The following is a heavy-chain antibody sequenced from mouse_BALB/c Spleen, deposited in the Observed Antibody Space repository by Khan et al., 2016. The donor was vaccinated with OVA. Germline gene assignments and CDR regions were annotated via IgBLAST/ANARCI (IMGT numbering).Heavy chain of an antibody. D-gene: IGHD2-14*01. CDR3: ATNYRYDLYFYS. V-gene: IGHV1S136*01. Sequence: VQLQQSGPELVKPGASVKMSCTASGYTFTSYVIHWVKQKPGQGIDWIGYIYPYNDDTKYNEKFKGKATLTSDKSSSTAYMELSILTSDDSAVYYCATNYRYDLYFYSWGPGTTLTVSS. CDR2: IYPYNDDT. CDR1: GYTFTSYV. J-gene: IGHJ2*01.